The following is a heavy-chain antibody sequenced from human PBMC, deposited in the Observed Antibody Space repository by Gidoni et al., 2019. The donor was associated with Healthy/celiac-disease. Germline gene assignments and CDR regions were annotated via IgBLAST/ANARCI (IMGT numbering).Heavy chain of an antibody. CDR2: ISYDGSNK. J-gene: IGHJ4*02. D-gene: IGHD3-22*01. CDR3: ARDKGTMIVVVITYAYYFDY. CDR1: GFTFSSYG. V-gene: IGHV3-30*19. Sequence: QVQLVESGGGVIQPGWSLRLSCAASGFTFSSYGIHWVRQAPGKGLEWVAVISYDGSNKYYADSVKGRFTISRDNSKNTLYLQMNSLRAEDTAVYYCARDKGTMIVVVITYAYYFDYWGQGTLVTVSS.